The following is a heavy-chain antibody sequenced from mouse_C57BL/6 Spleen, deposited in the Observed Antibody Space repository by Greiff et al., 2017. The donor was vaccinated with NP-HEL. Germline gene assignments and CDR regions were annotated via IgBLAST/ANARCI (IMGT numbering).Heavy chain of an antibody. D-gene: IGHD2-1*01. CDR1: GYTFTSYW. CDR3: ATGGNYGFFAY. V-gene: IGHV1-74*01. J-gene: IGHJ3*01. Sequence: QVQLQQPGAELVKPGASVKVSCKASGYTFTSYWMHWVKQRPGQGLEWIGRIHPSDSDTNYNQKFKGKATLTVDKSSSTAYMHLSSLTSEDSAVYYCATGGNYGFFAYWGQGTLVTVSA. CDR2: IHPSDSDT.